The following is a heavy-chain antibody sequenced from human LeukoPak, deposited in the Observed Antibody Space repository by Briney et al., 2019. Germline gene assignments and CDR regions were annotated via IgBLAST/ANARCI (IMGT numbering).Heavy chain of an antibody. CDR2: LTGSVGGT. J-gene: IGHJ4*02. V-gene: IGHV3-23*01. CDR1: GFTFSSYA. CDR3: AKSSGRQFDY. Sequence: PGGSLRLSCAASGFTFSSYAMSWVRQAPGKGLVWVSALTGSVGGTYYADSVKGRFTISRDNSKNTLYLQMNSLRAEDTAVYYCAKSSGRQFDYWGQGTLVTVSS. D-gene: IGHD3-10*01.